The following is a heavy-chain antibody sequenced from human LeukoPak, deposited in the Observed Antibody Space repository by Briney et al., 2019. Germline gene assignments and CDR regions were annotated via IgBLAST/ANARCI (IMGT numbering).Heavy chain of an antibody. Sequence: GGSLRLSCVVSGFTFSSYPMSWVRQAPGKGLEWVSVISESGDVTHYADSMKGRFTISRDNTKNTLNLQVNGLRDEDTAIYYCARDSSHYLGSSDYWGQGALVTVSS. J-gene: IGHJ4*02. D-gene: IGHD6-6*01. V-gene: IGHV3-23*01. CDR2: ISESGDVT. CDR1: GFTFSSYP. CDR3: ARDSSHYLGSSDY.